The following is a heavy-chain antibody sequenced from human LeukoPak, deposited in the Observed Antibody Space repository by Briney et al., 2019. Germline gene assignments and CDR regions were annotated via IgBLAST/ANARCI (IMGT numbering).Heavy chain of an antibody. CDR1: GYTFTSYD. Sequence: ASVKVSCKASGYTFTSYDINWVRQATGQGLEWMGWMNPNSGNTGYAQKLQGRVTMTTDTSTSTAYMELRSLRSDDTAVYYCAREWGLALGEPLGDYWGQGTLVTVSS. D-gene: IGHD1-14*01. CDR3: AREWGLALGEPLGDY. V-gene: IGHV1-8*01. CDR2: MNPNSGNT. J-gene: IGHJ4*02.